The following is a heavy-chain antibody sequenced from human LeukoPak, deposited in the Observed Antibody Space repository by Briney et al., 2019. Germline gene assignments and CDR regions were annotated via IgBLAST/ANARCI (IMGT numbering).Heavy chain of an antibody. J-gene: IGHJ4*02. D-gene: IGHD3-10*01. V-gene: IGHV3-7*01. CDR2: IKQDGSEK. CDR3: AREQMKNGYGSGSYDY. Sequence: GGSLRLSCAASGFTFSTYWMSWVRQAPGKGLEWVANIKQDGSEKYYVDSVKGRFTISRDNAKNSLYLQMNSLRAEDTAVYYCAREQMKNGYGSGSYDYWGQGTLVTVSS. CDR1: GFTFSTYW.